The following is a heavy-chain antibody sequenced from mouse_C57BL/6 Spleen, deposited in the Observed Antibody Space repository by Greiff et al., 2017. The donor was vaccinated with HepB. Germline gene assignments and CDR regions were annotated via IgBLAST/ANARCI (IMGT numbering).Heavy chain of an antibody. V-gene: IGHV1-69*01. CDR2: IDPSDSYT. CDR3: ARGDDYRRPYAMDY. Sequence: QVQLQQPGAELVMPGASVKLSCKASGYTFTSYWMHWVKQRPGQGLEWIGEIDPSDSYTNYNQKFKGKSTLTVDKSSSTAYMQLSSLTSEDSAVYYCARGDDYRRPYAMDYWGQGTSVTVSS. CDR1: GYTFTSYW. D-gene: IGHD2-4*01. J-gene: IGHJ4*01.